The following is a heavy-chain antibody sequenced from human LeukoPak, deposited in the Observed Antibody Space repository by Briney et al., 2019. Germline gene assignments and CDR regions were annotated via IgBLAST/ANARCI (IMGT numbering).Heavy chain of an antibody. V-gene: IGHV3-23*01. CDR3: AKGNKVVVVEGYYFDY. J-gene: IGHJ4*02. Sequence: GGSLRLSCAASGFTFSSYAMSWVRQAPGKGLEWVSAISGSGGSIYYADSVKGRFTISRDNSKNTLYLQMNSLRAEDTAVYYCAKGNKVVVVEGYYFDYWGQGTLVTVSS. CDR2: ISGSGGSI. D-gene: IGHD2-15*01. CDR1: GFTFSSYA.